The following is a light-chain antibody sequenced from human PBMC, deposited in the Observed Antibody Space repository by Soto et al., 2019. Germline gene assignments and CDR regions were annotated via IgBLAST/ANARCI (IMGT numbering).Light chain of an antibody. CDR3: HQYNGWSRT. CDR2: GTS. CDR1: QNISRS. V-gene: IGKV3-15*01. Sequence: EIAMTQSPVTLSVSPGERATLSCRARQNISRSLAWYQQKPGQGPSLLIYGTSTRAGGVPARFSGGGSGTEFTLTIASLQSEDFEVYYCHQYNGWSRTFGQGTKVDIK. J-gene: IGKJ1*01.